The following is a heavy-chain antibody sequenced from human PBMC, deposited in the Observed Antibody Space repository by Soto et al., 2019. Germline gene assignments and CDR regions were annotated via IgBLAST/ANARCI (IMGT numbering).Heavy chain of an antibody. CDR3: ARESEDLTSNFDY. CDR2: VSSTTNYI. Sequence: PGGSLRLSCAASGFTFTRYSMNWVRQAPGKGLEWVSSVSSTTNYIYYGDSMKGRFTISRDNAKNSLYLEMNSLRAEDTAVYYCARESEDLTSNFDYWGQGTLVTVS. J-gene: IGHJ4*02. CDR1: GFTFTRYS. V-gene: IGHV3-21*06.